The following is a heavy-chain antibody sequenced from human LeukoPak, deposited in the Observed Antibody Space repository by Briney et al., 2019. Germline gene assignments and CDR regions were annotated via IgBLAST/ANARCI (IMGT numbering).Heavy chain of an antibody. CDR1: GFTVSSNC. CDR3: ARDSPRTGGGVSHFDY. Sequence: GGSLRLSCAASGFTVSSNCVNWVRQAPGKGLKWVSVICSGGSTNYADSVKGRFTISRDNSKNTLYLQMNSLRAEDTAVYYCARDSPRTGGGVSHFDYWGQGTLVTVSS. D-gene: IGHD1-1*01. CDR2: ICSGGST. J-gene: IGHJ4*02. V-gene: IGHV3-66*01.